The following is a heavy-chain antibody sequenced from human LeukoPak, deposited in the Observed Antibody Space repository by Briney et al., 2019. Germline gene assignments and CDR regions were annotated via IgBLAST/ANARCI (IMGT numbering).Heavy chain of an antibody. Sequence: GGSLRLSCAASGFTFSTYHMNWVRQAPGKGLEWLSSISRSSTNIYYADSVKGRFTISRDNAKNSLYLQMNSLRAEDTGVYYCGRQAAPDYWGQGTLVTVSS. J-gene: IGHJ4*02. V-gene: IGHV3-21*01. D-gene: IGHD2-15*01. CDR1: GFTFSTYH. CDR3: GRQAAPDY. CDR2: ISRSSTNI.